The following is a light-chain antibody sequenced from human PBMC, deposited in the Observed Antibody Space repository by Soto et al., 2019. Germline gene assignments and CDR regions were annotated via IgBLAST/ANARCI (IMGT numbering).Light chain of an antibody. J-gene: IGKJ3*01. CDR1: QGISNY. CDR2: AAS. CDR3: QELSSYQFT. Sequence: DIQLTQSPSFLSASIGDRVTITCRASQGISNYLAWYQQKPGKAPNLLIYAASTLQSGVPSRFSGSGSGTEFTLTISSLQPEDFATYYCQELSSYQFTFAPGTKVDIK. V-gene: IGKV1-9*01.